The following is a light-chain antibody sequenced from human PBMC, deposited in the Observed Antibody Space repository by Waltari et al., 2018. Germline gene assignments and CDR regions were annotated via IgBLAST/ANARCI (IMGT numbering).Light chain of an antibody. CDR2: DDS. V-gene: IGLV3-21*02. CDR1: NIGSKS. J-gene: IGLJ3*02. Sequence: SYVLTQPPSVSVAPGQTARITCGGNNIGSKSVHWYQQKPGQAPVLAVYDDSDRPSGIPERFSGSNSGNTATLTISRVEAGDEADYYCQVWDSSSDLLVFGGGTKLTVL. CDR3: QVWDSSSDLLV.